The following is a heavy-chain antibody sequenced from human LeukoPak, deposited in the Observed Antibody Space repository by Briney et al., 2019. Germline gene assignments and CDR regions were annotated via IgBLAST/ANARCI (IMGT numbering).Heavy chain of an antibody. V-gene: IGHV4-30-2*01. CDR2: IYHSGST. J-gene: IGHJ4*02. D-gene: IGHD6-13*01. Sequence: PSETLSLTCAVSGDSISSGGYSWSWIRQPPGKGLEWIGYIYHSGSTYYNPSLKSRVTISVDRSKNQFSLKLSSVTAADTAVYYCARSRDSRAAWRSWEIDYWGQGTLVTVSS. CDR3: ARSRDSRAAWRSWEIDY. CDR1: GDSISSGGYS.